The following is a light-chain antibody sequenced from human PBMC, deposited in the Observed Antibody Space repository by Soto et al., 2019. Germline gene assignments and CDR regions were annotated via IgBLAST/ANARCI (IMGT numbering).Light chain of an antibody. V-gene: IGLV1-47*01. CDR1: SSNIGSNY. CDR3: AAWDDSLSGPV. CDR2: RNN. Sequence: QPVLTRPPSASGTPGQRGTISWSGSSSNIGSNYVYWYQQLPGTAPKLLIYRNNQRPSGVPDRFSGSKSGTSASLAISGLRSEDEADYYCAAWDDSLSGPVFGGGTKLTVL. J-gene: IGLJ2*01.